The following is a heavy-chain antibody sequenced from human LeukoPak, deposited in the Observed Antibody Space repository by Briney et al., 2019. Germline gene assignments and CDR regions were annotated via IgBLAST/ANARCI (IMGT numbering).Heavy chain of an antibody. CDR1: GYTFTSYD. Sequence: ASVKVSCRASGYTFTSYDINWVRQATGQGLEWMGWMNPNSGNTGYAQKFQGRVTMTRNTSISTAYMELSSLRSEDTAVYYCARGASYGSGSYYAYWGQGTLVTVSS. D-gene: IGHD3-10*01. V-gene: IGHV1-8*01. CDR2: MNPNSGNT. CDR3: ARGASYGSGSYYAY. J-gene: IGHJ4*02.